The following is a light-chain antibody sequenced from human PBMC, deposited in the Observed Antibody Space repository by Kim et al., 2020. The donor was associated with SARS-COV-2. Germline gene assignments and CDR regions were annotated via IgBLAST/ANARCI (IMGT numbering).Light chain of an antibody. CDR3: QQYISSSWT. CDR1: QGISSY. CDR2: AAS. V-gene: IGKV1-8*01. Sequence: ASTGDRVTITCRASQGISSYLAWYQQKPGKAPKLLIYAASTLQSGVPSRFSGSGSGTDFTLTISCLQSEDFATYHCQQYISSSWTFGQGTKVDIK. J-gene: IGKJ1*01.